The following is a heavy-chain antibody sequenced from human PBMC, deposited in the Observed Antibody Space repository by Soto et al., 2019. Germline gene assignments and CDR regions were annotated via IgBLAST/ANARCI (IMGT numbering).Heavy chain of an antibody. V-gene: IGHV3-30-3*01. D-gene: IGHD2-15*01. CDR3: ASVWGGSCSLTSVPCYGMDV. CDR2: ISYDGSNK. CDR1: GFTFSSYA. Sequence: PGGSLRLSCAASGFTFSSYAMHWVRQAPGKGLEWVAVISYDGSNKYYADSVKGRFTISRDNSKNTLYLQMNSLRAEDTAVYYCASVWGGSCSLTSVPCYGMDVWGQGTTVTVSS. J-gene: IGHJ6*02.